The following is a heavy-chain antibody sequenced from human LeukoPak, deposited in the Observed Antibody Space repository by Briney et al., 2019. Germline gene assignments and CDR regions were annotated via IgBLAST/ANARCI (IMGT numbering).Heavy chain of an antibody. V-gene: IGHV4-4*07. CDR1: GGSITNYY. CDR3: ATERGIASTPFDY. J-gene: IGHJ4*02. D-gene: IGHD5/OR15-5a*01. CDR2: ICTSGRT. Sequence: SETLSLTCTVSGGSITNYYCNWIRQPAGKGLEWIGRICTSGRTKYNPSLKSRVTMSVDMSKNEFSLNLSSVTAADTAVYYCATERGIASTPFDYWGQGTLVTVSS.